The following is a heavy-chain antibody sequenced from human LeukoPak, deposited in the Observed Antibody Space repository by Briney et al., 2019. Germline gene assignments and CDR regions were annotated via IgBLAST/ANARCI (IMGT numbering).Heavy chain of an antibody. CDR3: AKVISCSPGTGGSCYPLDY. V-gene: IGHV3-23*01. CDR1: GFTFSGYA. Sequence: GGSLRLSCAASGFTFSGYAMSWVRQAPGKGLEWVSAISGSGGSTYYADSVKGRVTISRDKSKNTLYLQMNSLRAEDTAVYYCAKVISCSPGTGGSCYPLDYWGQGTLVTVSS. J-gene: IGHJ4*02. D-gene: IGHD2-15*01. CDR2: ISGSGGST.